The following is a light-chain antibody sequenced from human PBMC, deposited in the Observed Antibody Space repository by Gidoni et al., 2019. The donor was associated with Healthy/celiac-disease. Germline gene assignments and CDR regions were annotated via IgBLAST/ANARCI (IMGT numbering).Light chain of an antibody. J-gene: IGLJ3*02. V-gene: IGLV1-40*01. Sequence: QPVLTQPPSVSGAPGQRVTIPCTGSSSNIGAGYDVHWYQQLPGTAPKLLIYGNSNRPSGVPDRFSGSKSGTSASLAITGLQAEDEADYYCQSYDSSLSGSVFGGGTKLTGL. CDR3: QSYDSSLSGSV. CDR1: SSNIGAGYD. CDR2: GNS.